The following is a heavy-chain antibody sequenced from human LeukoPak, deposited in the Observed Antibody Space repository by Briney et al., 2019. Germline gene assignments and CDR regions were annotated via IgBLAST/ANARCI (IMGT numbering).Heavy chain of an antibody. CDR3: AAARERDGYNYYFDY. CDR1: GFTFTSSA. J-gene: IGHJ4*02. CDR2: IVVGSGNT. V-gene: IGHV1-58*02. D-gene: IGHD5-24*01. Sequence: ASVKVSCKASGFTFTSSAMQWVRQARGQRLEWIGWIVVGSGNTNYAQKFQGRVTITRDMSTSTAYMELSSLRSEDTAVYYCAAARERDGYNYYFDYWGQGTLVTVSS.